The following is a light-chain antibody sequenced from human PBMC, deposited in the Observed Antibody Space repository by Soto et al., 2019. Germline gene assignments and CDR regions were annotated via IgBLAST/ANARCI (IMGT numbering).Light chain of an antibody. Sequence: EIVMTQSPGTLSVSPGERVTVSCRASQYVHTSLAWYQQKSGQAPRLLIYGASIRAPGVPVRFSGSGSGTEFTLTIDSLQSEDSAVYSCQQCNQWPPTWTFGQGTKVDI. CDR2: GAS. J-gene: IGKJ1*01. V-gene: IGKV3-15*01. CDR3: QQCNQWPPTWT. CDR1: QYVHTS.